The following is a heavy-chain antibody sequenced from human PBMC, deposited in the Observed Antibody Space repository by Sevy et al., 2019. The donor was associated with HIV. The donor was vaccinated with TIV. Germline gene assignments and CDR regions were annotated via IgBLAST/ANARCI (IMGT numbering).Heavy chain of an antibody. CDR3: VRRLLEVAHSYGMDV. J-gene: IGHJ6*02. CDR2: LYDSGTT. Sequence: SETLSLTCTVSGDAISSYYWSWIRQPPGKGLEWIGSLYDSGTTNYSPSLKSRVTISVDTSKNHFSLNLSSVTAADTAVYYCVRRLLEVAHSYGMDVWGQGTAVTVSS. CDR1: GDAISSYY. V-gene: IGHV4-59*12. D-gene: IGHD6-19*01.